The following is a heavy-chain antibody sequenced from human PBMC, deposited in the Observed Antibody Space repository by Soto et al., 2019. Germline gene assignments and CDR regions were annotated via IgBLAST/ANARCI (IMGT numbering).Heavy chain of an antibody. V-gene: IGHV1-8*01. CDR1: GYTFTSYD. J-gene: IGHJ5*02. D-gene: IGHD2-15*01. Sequence: QVQLVQSGAEVKKPGASVKVSCKASGYTFTSYDINWVRQATGRGLEYMGWMKPNSGNTGYLPNFQGRVTMTRNTSISTAYMELSRLRYEDTAVYYCARGNPGLFSGVSCYSGWFDPWGQGTLVTVSS. CDR2: MKPNSGNT. CDR3: ARGNPGLFSGVSCYSGWFDP.